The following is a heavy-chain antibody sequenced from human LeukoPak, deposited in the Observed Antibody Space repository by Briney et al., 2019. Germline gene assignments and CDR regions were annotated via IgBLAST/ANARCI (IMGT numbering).Heavy chain of an antibody. CDR2: IYYLGST. Sequence: NTSETLSLTGTLSSGSINGYYWSWIRQPPGKGLEWIGYIYYLGSTNYNPSLKSPVTISLDTSKNQFSLKLRSVTAADTAVYYCARNYYDNSASYASDWYFDVWGRGTLVTVSS. CDR1: SGSINGYY. D-gene: IGHD3-22*01. J-gene: IGHJ2*01. CDR3: ARNYYDNSASYASDWYFDV. V-gene: IGHV4-59*01.